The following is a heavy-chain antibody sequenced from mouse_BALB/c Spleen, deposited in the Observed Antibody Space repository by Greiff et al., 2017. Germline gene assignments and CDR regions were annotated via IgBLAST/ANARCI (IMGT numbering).Heavy chain of an antibody. CDR1: GYTFTSYW. V-gene: IGHV1-7*01. D-gene: IGHD2-3*01. J-gene: IGHJ2*01. CDR2: INPSTGYT. Sequence: QVQLQQSGAELAKPGASVKMSCTASGYTFTSYWMHWVKQRPGQGLEWIGYINPSTGYTEYNQKFKDKATLTADKSSSTAYMQLSSLTSEDSAVYYCARDLYDGYYGYWGQGTTLTVSS. CDR3: ARDLYDGYYGY.